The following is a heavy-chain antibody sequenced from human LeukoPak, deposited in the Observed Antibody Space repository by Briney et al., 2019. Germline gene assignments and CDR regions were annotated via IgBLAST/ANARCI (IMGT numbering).Heavy chain of an antibody. CDR1: GYTFTNYG. CDR2: ISGYNGNT. CDR3: ARETVAGTNWFDP. J-gene: IGHJ5*02. V-gene: IGHV1-18*01. D-gene: IGHD6-19*01. Sequence: ASVKVSCKASGYTFTNYGISWVRQARGQGLEWMGWISGYNGNTNYAQKLQDRVTMTTDTSTSTAYMELKSLRSDDTAVYYCARETVAGTNWFDPWGQGTLVTVSS.